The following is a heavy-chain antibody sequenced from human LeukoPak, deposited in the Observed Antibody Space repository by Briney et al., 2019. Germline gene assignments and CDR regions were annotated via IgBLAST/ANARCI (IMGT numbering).Heavy chain of an antibody. CDR1: GYSINSDYY. J-gene: IGHJ6*03. Sequence: PSETLSLTCAVSGYSINSDYYWGWIRQSPDKGLEWIGIIYHSGSTYYNPSLKSRFTISVDTSKNQFSLKVTSVTAADTAVYYCARFYYYDTTGYPYYYMDVCGNGTTVTVSS. CDR2: IYHSGST. D-gene: IGHD3-22*01. V-gene: IGHV4-38-2*01. CDR3: ARFYYYDTTGYPYYYMDV.